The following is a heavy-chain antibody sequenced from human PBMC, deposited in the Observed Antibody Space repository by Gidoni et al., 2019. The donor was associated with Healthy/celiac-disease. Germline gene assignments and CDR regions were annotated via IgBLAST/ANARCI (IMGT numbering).Heavy chain of an antibody. CDR3: TTLEGILVYSAYYYGMDV. V-gene: IGHV3-15*01. J-gene: IGHJ6*02. Sequence: EVQLVESGGGLVKPGGSLRLSCAASGFTFSNAWMRWVRQAPGKGLEWVGRIKSKTDGGTTDYAAPVKGRFTISRDDSKNTLYLQMNSLKTEDTAVYYCTTLEGILVYSAYYYGMDVWGQGTTVTVSS. CDR1: GFTFSNAW. D-gene: IGHD2-15*01. CDR2: IKSKTDGGTT.